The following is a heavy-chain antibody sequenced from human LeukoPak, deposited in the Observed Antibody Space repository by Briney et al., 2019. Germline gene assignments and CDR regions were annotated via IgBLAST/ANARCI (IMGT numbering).Heavy chain of an antibody. CDR1: GYTFTSYG. Sequence: ASVKVSCKASGYTFTSYGISWVRQAPGQGLEWMGWISAYNGNTNYAQKLQGRVTMTTDTSTSTAYMELRSLRSDDTAVYYCARASMDDFWSGGGWVDPWGQGTLVTVSS. V-gene: IGHV1-18*01. CDR3: ARASMDDFWSGGGWVDP. CDR2: ISAYNGNT. J-gene: IGHJ5*02. D-gene: IGHD3-3*01.